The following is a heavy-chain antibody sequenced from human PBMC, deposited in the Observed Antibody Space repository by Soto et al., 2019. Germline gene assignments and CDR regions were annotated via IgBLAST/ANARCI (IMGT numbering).Heavy chain of an antibody. Sequence: GVSLRRSCGSPGFTCGANSMKWVRRARGKGLEWVSVIYTGGITYYADSVRGRFIISRDNSKNTLYLQMNSRRDEDTAVYYCARGKITANSYYSGMDVWGKGSTVTVSS. CDR3: ARGKITANSYYSGMDV. V-gene: IGHV3-53*01. CDR2: IYTGGIT. D-gene: IGHD1-20*01. J-gene: IGHJ6*04. CDR1: GFTCGANS.